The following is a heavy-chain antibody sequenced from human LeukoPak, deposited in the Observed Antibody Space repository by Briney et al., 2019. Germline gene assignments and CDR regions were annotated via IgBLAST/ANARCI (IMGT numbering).Heavy chain of an antibody. J-gene: IGHJ4*02. CDR1: GFTLSNFA. D-gene: IGHD1-26*01. CDR3: ASRPASETYFAVFDY. Sequence: GGSLRLSCAASGFTLSNFAMGWVRQAPGKGLQWVSLISANGGDTYYADSVKGRFTISRDNSKNTLYLQMNNLRAEDTALYYCASRPASETYFAVFDYWGQGTLVTVSS. CDR2: ISANGGDT. V-gene: IGHV3-23*01.